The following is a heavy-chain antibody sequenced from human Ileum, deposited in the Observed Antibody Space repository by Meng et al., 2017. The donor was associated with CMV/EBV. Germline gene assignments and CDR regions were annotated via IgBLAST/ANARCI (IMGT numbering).Heavy chain of an antibody. J-gene: IGHJ6*02. V-gene: IGHV3-33*06. CDR2: IWYDGSSQ. D-gene: IGHD4-17*01. CDR1: GFAFGSFG. Sequence: GESLKISCAASGFAFGSFGMHWVRKAPGKGLEWVAIIWYDGSSQYYADSVEGRFTVSRDNAKNTLSLQMDSLRVEDTAVYFCAKDIRVTTAPGYYGMDVWGQGTTVTVSS. CDR3: AKDIRVTTAPGYYGMDV.